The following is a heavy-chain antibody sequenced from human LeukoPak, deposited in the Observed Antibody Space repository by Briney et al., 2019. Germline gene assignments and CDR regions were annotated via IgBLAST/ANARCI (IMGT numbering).Heavy chain of an antibody. CDR2: ISAYNGNT. V-gene: IGHV1-18*01. Sequence: ASVKVSCKASGYTFTSYGISWVRQAPGQGLEWMGCISAYNGNTNYAQKLQGRVTMTTDTSTSTAYMELRSLRSDDTAVYYCARVTPLVSAFDIWGQGTMVTVSS. D-gene: IGHD1-14*01. J-gene: IGHJ3*02. CDR1: GYTFTSYG. CDR3: ARVTPLVSAFDI.